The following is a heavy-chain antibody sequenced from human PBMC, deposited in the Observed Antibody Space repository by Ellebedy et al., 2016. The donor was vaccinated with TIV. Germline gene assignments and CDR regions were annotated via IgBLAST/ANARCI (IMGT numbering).Heavy chain of an antibody. CDR3: ARRNGYGGPEGPFDY. D-gene: IGHD4-23*01. CDR1: GGSISSSSYY. J-gene: IGHJ4*02. CDR2: IYYSGST. Sequence: SETLSLTXTVSGGSISSSSYYWGWIRQPPGKGLEWIGSIYYSGSTYYNPSLKSRVTISVDTSKNQFSLKLSSVTAADTAVYYCARRNGYGGPEGPFDYWGQGTLVTVSS. V-gene: IGHV4-39*01.